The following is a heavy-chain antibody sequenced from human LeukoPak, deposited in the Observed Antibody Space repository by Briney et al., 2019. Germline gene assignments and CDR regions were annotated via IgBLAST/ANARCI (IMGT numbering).Heavy chain of an antibody. Sequence: ASVKVSCKASGYTFTTYGISWVRQAPGQGLEWMGWISAYNGNTNYAQKLQGRVTMTTDTSTSTAYMELRSLRSDDTAVYYCAREYSSSWPLLRTRSYFDYWGQGTLVTVSS. CDR3: AREYSSSWPLLRTRSYFDY. D-gene: IGHD6-13*01. CDR2: ISAYNGNT. J-gene: IGHJ4*02. CDR1: GYTFTTYG. V-gene: IGHV1-18*01.